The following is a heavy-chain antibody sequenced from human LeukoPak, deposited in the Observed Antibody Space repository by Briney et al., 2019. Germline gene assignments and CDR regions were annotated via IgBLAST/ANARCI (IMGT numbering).Heavy chain of an antibody. D-gene: IGHD6-19*01. V-gene: IGHV3-21*01. CDR2: ISSSSSYI. J-gene: IGHJ4*02. Sequence: GGSLRLSCAASGFTFSSYWMHWVRQAPGKGLVWVSFISSSSSYINYGDSVKGRFTISRDNAKNSLYLQMNSLRAEDTAVYYCARRGGGVAGTFDYWGQGTLVTVSS. CDR1: GFTFSSYW. CDR3: ARRGGGVAGTFDY.